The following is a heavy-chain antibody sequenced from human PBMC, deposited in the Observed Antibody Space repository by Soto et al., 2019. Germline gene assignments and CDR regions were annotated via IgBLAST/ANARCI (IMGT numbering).Heavy chain of an antibody. J-gene: IGHJ4*02. CDR1: GGSISSGPYS. CDR2: FHYSEST. D-gene: IGHD2-2*01. Sequence: SETLSLTCTVSGGSISSGPYSWGWIRQPPGEGLEWIGTFHYSESTYYDPSLESRVTISVDTSKNQFSLKVSSVTVADTAVYYCARLGGYCSSTNCYGYDPMDVWGQGTLVT. CDR3: ARLGGYCSSTNCYGYDPMDV. V-gene: IGHV4-39*01.